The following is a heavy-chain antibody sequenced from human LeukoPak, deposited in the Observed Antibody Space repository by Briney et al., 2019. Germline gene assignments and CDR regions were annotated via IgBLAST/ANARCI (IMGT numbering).Heavy chain of an antibody. Sequence: GASVKVSCKASGYTFTSYGISWVRQAPGQGLEWMGWISAYNGNTNYAQKLQGRVTMTTDTSTSTAYMELRSLRSDDTAVYYCARDPPILNYDFWSGVYYYYYMDVWGKGTTVTVSS. J-gene: IGHJ6*03. V-gene: IGHV1-18*01. CDR1: GYTFTSYG. CDR2: ISAYNGNT. CDR3: ARDPPILNYDFWSGVYYYYYMDV. D-gene: IGHD3-3*01.